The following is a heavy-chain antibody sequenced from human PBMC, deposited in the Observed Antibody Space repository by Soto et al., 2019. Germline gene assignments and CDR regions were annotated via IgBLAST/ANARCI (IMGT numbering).Heavy chain of an antibody. Sequence: EVQLVESGGGLVQPGGSLRLSCEASGFSVSSNYISWVRQAPGKGLEWVSVVYSGGSTDYADSVRARFTVSRDTSRNTLYLQMNSLRIEDTAVYYCVRDGQRQPLSWGQGTLVTVSP. CDR1: GFSVSSNY. CDR3: VRDGQRQPLS. J-gene: IGHJ5*02. CDR2: VYSGGST. D-gene: IGHD6-25*01. V-gene: IGHV3-66*01.